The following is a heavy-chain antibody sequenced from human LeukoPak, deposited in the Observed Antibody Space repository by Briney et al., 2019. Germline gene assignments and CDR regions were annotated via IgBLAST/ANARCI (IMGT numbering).Heavy chain of an antibody. CDR2: ISWTGDTI. Sequence: GGSLRLSCAASGFTFGDYAMHWVRQAPGKGLEWVSGISWTGDTIGYADSVKGRFTISRDNAKNSLNLQMNSLRAKDTAVYYCARAIAAAGTGKLNYWGQGTLVTVSS. V-gene: IGHV3-9*01. CDR3: ARAIAAAGTGKLNY. D-gene: IGHD6-13*01. J-gene: IGHJ4*02. CDR1: GFTFGDYA.